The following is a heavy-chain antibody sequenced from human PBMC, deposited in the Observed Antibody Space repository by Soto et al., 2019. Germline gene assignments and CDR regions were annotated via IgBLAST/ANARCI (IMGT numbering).Heavy chain of an antibody. J-gene: IGHJ5*02. CDR3: ARRGDYGDYGYWFDP. Sequence: QLQLQESGPGLVKPSETLSLTCTVSGGSISSSSYYWGWIRQPPGKGLEWIGSIYYSGSTYYNPSLKSRVTISVDTSKNQFSLKLSSVTAADTAVYYCARRGDYGDYGYWFDPWGQGTPVTVSS. D-gene: IGHD4-17*01. CDR1: GGSISSSSYY. V-gene: IGHV4-39*01. CDR2: IYYSGST.